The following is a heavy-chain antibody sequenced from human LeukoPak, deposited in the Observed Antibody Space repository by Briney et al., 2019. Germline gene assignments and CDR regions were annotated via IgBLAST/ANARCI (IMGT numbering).Heavy chain of an antibody. Sequence: GGSLRLSCAASGFTFSSYGMHWVRQAPGKGLEWVAVIWYDGSNKYYADSVKGRFTISRDNSKNTLHLQMNSLRAEDTAVYYCAKEMEGYYDSSGYYDAFDIWGQGTMVTVSS. J-gene: IGHJ3*02. D-gene: IGHD3-22*01. CDR1: GFTFSSYG. CDR2: IWYDGSNK. V-gene: IGHV3-33*06. CDR3: AKEMEGYYDSSGYYDAFDI.